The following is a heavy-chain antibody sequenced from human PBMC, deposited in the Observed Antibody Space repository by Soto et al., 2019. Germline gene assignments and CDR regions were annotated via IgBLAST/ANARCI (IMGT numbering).Heavy chain of an antibody. Sequence: GSLKISCKGSGYSFTDYWIGWVRQMPGNGLEWMGIGYPGHSDTRYSPSFEGQVTISADKSISTAYLQWSSLKASDTAVYYCARQGGILGRMDVWGQGTTVTVSS. CDR3: ARQGGILGRMDV. CDR2: GYPGHSDT. CDR1: GYSFTDYW. J-gene: IGHJ6*02. D-gene: IGHD6-13*01. V-gene: IGHV5-51*01.